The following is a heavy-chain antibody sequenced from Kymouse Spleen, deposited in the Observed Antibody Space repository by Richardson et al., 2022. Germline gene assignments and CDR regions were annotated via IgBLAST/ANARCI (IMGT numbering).Heavy chain of an antibody. Sequence: QLQLQESGPGLVKPSETLSLTCTVSGGSISSSSYYWGWIRQPPGKGLEWIGSIYYSGSTYYNPSLKSRVTISVDTSKNQFSLKLSSVTAADTAVYYCAGGLHWNYGYYYYGMDVWGQGTTVTVSS. CDR1: GGSISSSSYY. CDR2: IYYSGST. V-gene: IGHV4-39*01. D-gene: IGHD1-7*01. CDR3: AGGLHWNYGYYYYGMDV. J-gene: IGHJ6*02.